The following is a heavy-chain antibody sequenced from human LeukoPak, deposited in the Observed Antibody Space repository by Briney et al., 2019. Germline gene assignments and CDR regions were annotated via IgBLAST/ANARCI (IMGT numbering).Heavy chain of an antibody. Sequence: GGSLRLSCAASGFSFDFYGMHWVRQAPGKGLEWVSIISASGDNTDYADSARGRFTISRDNSKNTLHLQMNSLRAEDTAVYYCAKHRNTAGRCSRGTCYFPPSPPRYLDSWGQGTLVTVSS. V-gene: IGHV3-23*01. CDR1: GFSFDFYG. J-gene: IGHJ4*02. CDR2: ISASGDNT. CDR3: AKHRNTAGRCSRGTCYFPPSPPRYLDS. D-gene: IGHD2-15*01.